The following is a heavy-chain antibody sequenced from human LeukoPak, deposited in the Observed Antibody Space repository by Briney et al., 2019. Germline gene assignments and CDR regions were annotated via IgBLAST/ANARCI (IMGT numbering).Heavy chain of an antibody. CDR3: ARGSGITIFGVVNDAFDI. CDR2: IYYSGST. D-gene: IGHD3-3*01. CDR1: GGSISSYY. V-gene: IGHV4-59*01. J-gene: IGHJ3*02. Sequence: SETLSLTCTVSGGSISSYYWSWIRQPAGKGLEWIGYIYYSGSTNYNPSLKSRVTISVDTSKNQFSLKLSSVTAADTAVYYCARGSGITIFGVVNDAFDIWGQGTMVTVSS.